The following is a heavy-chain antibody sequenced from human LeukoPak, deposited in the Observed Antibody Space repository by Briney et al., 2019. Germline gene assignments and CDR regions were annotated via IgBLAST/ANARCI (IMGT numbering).Heavy chain of an antibody. Sequence: SETLSLTCTVSGGSISSSSYYWGWIRQPPGKGLEWIGSAYYSGSTYYNPSLKSRVTISVDTSKNQFSLKLSSVAAADTAVYYCARLPHRGPCSSTSCQGKQRYYYYYYMDVWGKGTTVTISS. CDR3: ARLPHRGPCSSTSCQGKQRYYYYYYMDV. CDR2: AYYSGST. V-gene: IGHV4-39*07. D-gene: IGHD2-2*01. CDR1: GGSISSSSYY. J-gene: IGHJ6*03.